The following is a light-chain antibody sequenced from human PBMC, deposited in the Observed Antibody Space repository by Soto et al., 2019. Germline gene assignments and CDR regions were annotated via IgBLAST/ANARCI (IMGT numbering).Light chain of an antibody. CDR2: YAS. V-gene: IGKV3-15*01. CDR3: RDYDKWLIE. Sequence: TQSPATLSVSQGEGATLSCRASQSIKNLLAWYQQRPGKSPRLLLYYASTMATGVPSRFSGSGSGKGSAVRISSKECEDVAVCYCRDYDKWLIEFGQGTKVDIK. CDR1: QSIKNL. J-gene: IGKJ1*01.